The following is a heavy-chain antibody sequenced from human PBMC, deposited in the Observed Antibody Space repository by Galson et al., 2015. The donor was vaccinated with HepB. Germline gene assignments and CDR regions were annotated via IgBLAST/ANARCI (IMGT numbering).Heavy chain of an antibody. J-gene: IGHJ4*02. CDR3: AGQYYYESSGYLEGGY. D-gene: IGHD3-22*01. V-gene: IGHV3-11*01. CDR2: ISSGSTI. CDR1: GFTFSDYY. Sequence: SLRLSCAASGFTFSDYYMSWIRQAPGKGLEWVSFISSGSTIYYADSVKGRFTISRDNAKNSLYLQMNSLRAEDTAVYYCAGQYYYESSGYLEGGYWGQGTPVTVSS.